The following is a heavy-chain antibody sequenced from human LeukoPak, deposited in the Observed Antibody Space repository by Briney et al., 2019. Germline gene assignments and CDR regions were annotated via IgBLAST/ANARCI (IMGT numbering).Heavy chain of an antibody. J-gene: IGHJ6*03. Sequence: ASVKVPFKASGYTFTNYYMHWVRQAPGQGLEWMGIINPSGGSTRYAQKFQGRVTMTRDMSTSTVYMELSSLRSEDTALCYCAKDGAKSYSYYYMDVGGEGTTVTVSS. V-gene: IGHV1-46*01. CDR2: INPSGGST. CDR3: AKDGAKSYSYYYMDV. CDR1: GYTFTNYY. D-gene: IGHD1-26*01.